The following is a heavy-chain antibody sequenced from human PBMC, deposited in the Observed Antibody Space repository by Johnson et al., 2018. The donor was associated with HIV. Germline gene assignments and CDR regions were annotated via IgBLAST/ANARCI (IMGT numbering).Heavy chain of an antibody. CDR3: ARAEIYEGRVGDFAFDI. D-gene: IGHD3-10*01. CDR2: IYSGGST. V-gene: IGHV3-66*01. Sequence: VQLVESGGGLVQSGGSLRLSCAASGFTVSSNYMSWVRQAPGKGLEWVSVIYSGGSTYYADYVKGRFTSSRDNSKNTLDLQMNLLRPEDTALYYCARAEIYEGRVGDFAFDIWGRGTMVTVAS. J-gene: IGHJ3*02. CDR1: GFTVSSNY.